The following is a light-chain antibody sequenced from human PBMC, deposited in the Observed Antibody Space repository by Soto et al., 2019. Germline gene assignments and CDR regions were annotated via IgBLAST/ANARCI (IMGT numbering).Light chain of an antibody. Sequence: IQRTHAPSSRSAFVTNRITITCRASQSISIYLNWYQLKPGKAPNLLMYGASYLKSGVPTRFSGSGSGTDFTLTISSLQPEDFAIYYCQQTYTTPEITFGQGTRLEIK. CDR2: GAS. J-gene: IGKJ5*01. CDR3: QQTYTTPEIT. CDR1: QSISIY. V-gene: IGKV1-39*01.